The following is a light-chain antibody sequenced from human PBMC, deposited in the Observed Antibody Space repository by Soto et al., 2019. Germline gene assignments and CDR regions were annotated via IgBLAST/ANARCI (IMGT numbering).Light chain of an antibody. CDR1: QSISFN. J-gene: IGKJ1*01. V-gene: IGKV3-15*01. CDR2: IAS. Sequence: EIVMTQSPAALSVSPWERVTLSCRASQSISFNLAWYQQKPGQAPRLLIYIASTRAAGIPARFSGSGSGTEFTLTISSLQSEDSAIYYCQQYNNWPSWTFGQGTKVDI. CDR3: QQYNNWPSWT.